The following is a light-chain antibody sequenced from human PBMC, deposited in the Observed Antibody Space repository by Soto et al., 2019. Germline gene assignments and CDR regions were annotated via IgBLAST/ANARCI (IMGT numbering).Light chain of an antibody. Sequence: PQSPGTLSLSPGERATLSCRASQSVSGSFLAWYQQKPGQAPRLLIYGTSRRATGIPARFSGSGSGTEFTLTISSLQSEDFAVYYCQQYNNYSDAFGRGTKVDIK. CDR3: QQYNNYSDA. V-gene: IGKV3-15*01. J-gene: IGKJ1*01. CDR2: GTS. CDR1: QSVSGS.